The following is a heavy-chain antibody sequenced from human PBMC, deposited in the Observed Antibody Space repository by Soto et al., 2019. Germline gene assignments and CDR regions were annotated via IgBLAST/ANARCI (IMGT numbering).Heavy chain of an antibody. CDR1: GFTFRSHS. Sequence: GGSLRLSCAASGFTFRSHSMNWVRQAPGKGLEWVSSISSSSSYIYYADSVKGRFTISRDNAKNSLFLQMNSLRAEDTAVYYCARGDTIALTGTLLDYWGQGILVTVSS. D-gene: IGHD6-19*01. V-gene: IGHV3-21*01. CDR3: ARGDTIALTGTLLDY. J-gene: IGHJ4*02. CDR2: ISSSSSYI.